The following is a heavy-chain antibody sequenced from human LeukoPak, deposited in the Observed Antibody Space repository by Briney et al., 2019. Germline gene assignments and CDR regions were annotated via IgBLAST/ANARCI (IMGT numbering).Heavy chain of an antibody. D-gene: IGHD3-3*01. V-gene: IGHV3-48*01. CDR2: ISSSSSTI. Sequence: GGSLTLSCAASGSTFSSYFMNWVRQAPGKGLEWVSYISSSSSTIYYADFVKGRFTISRDNAKNSLYLQMNSLRAEDTAVYYCAREDYDCWSGYSTGPSVANWFDPWGQGTLVTVSS. J-gene: IGHJ5*02. CDR3: AREDYDCWSGYSTGPSVANWFDP. CDR1: GSTFSSYF.